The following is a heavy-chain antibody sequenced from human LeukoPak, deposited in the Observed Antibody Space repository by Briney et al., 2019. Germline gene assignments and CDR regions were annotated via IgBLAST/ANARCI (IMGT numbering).Heavy chain of an antibody. CDR1: GGSFSGYY. Sequence: SETLSLTCAVYGGSFSGYYWSWIRQPPGKGLEWIGEINHSGSTNYNPSLKSRVTISVDTSKNQFSLKLSSVTAADTAVYYCARREMKPETGGWFDPWGQGTLVTVSS. V-gene: IGHV4-34*01. CDR2: INHSGST. CDR3: ARREMKPETGGWFDP. D-gene: IGHD1-14*01. J-gene: IGHJ5*02.